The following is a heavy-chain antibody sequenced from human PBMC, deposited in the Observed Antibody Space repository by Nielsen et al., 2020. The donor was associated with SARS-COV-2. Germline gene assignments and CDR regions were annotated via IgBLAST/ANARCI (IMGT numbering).Heavy chain of an antibody. V-gene: IGHV4-61*07. J-gene: IGHJ4*02. D-gene: IGHD3-9*01. CDR3: ARLPPAGYDILTGYYISDYYFDY. CDR2: IYYSGST. Sequence: WIRQPPGKGLEWIGYIYYSGSTNYNPSLKSRVTISVDTSKNQFSLKLSSVTAADTAVYYWARLPPAGYDILTGYYISDYYFDYWGQGTLVTVSS.